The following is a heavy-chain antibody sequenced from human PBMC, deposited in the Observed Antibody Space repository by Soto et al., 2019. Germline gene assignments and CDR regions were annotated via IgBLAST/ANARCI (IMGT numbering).Heavy chain of an antibody. Sequence: QVQLVQSGAKVKKPGSSVKVSCKASGGTFNIYTISWVRQAPGQGLEWMGRIIPILGIANYAQKFQGRVTITADKSTSTAYMELSSLRSEDTAVYYCASEYGGNSAWGQGTLVTVSS. D-gene: IGHD4-17*01. CDR2: IIPILGIA. CDR3: ASEYGGNSA. CDR1: GGTFNIYT. J-gene: IGHJ4*02. V-gene: IGHV1-69*02.